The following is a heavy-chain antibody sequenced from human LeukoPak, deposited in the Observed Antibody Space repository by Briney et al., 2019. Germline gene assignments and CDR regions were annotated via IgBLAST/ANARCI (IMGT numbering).Heavy chain of an antibody. CDR3: AKRPRDTSGYYLGAFDI. J-gene: IGHJ3*02. CDR2: INGDGSNT. Sequence: TGGSLRLSCAASGFTFSSHWMHWVRQAPGKGLVWVSRINGDGSNTTYADSVKGRFTISRDNAKNTLYLQMNSLRAEDTALYYCAKRPRDTSGYYLGAFDIWGQGTMVTVSS. CDR1: GFTFSSHW. D-gene: IGHD3-22*01. V-gene: IGHV3-74*03.